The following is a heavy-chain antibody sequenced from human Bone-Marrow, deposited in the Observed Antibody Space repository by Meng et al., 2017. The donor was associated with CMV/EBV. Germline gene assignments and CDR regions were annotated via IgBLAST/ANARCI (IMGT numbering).Heavy chain of an antibody. D-gene: IGHD3-3*01. Sequence: SVKVSCKASGGTFSSYAISWVRQAPGQGLEWMGGIIPMFETTNYAHKFQGRVTITTDESTRTAYMELSSLRSEDTAVYYCARGGSTVFGVVIKTNWFDPWGQGPRVTGSS. J-gene: IGHJ5*02. CDR2: IIPMFETT. CDR1: GGTFSSYA. V-gene: IGHV1-69*05. CDR3: ARGGSTVFGVVIKTNWFDP.